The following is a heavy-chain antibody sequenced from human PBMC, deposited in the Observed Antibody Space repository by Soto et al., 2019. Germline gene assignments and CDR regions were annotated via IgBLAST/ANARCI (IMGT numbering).Heavy chain of an antibody. J-gene: IGHJ4*02. CDR1: GFTFSHYA. Sequence: GGSLRLSCTASGFTFSHYALHWLRQTPGKGLEWVAYISYHGNTEKYADSVKGRFTISRDNYKKEVYLQMNSLRIEDTAVYYCARERIAGPLDYWGQGTQVTVSS. D-gene: IGHD1-26*01. CDR2: ISYHGNTE. CDR3: ARERIAGPLDY. V-gene: IGHV3-30*04.